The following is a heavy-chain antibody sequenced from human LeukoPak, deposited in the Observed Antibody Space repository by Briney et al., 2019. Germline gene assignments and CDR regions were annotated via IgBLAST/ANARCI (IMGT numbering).Heavy chain of an antibody. D-gene: IGHD4-17*01. CDR2: INSDGSST. CDR1: GFTFSSYW. Sequence: GGFLRLSCAASGFTFSSYWMHWVRQAPGKGLVWVSRINSDGSSTSYADSVKGRFTISRDNAKNTLYLQMNSLRAEDTAVYYCARDPIHDYGDYVHWFDPWGQGTLVTVSS. CDR3: ARDPIHDYGDYVHWFDP. J-gene: IGHJ5*02. V-gene: IGHV3-74*01.